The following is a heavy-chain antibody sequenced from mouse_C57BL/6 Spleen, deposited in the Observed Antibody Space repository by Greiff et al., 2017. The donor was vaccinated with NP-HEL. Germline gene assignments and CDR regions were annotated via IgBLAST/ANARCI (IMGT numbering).Heavy chain of an antibody. V-gene: IGHV5-4*01. J-gene: IGHJ2*01. CDR2: ISDGGSYT. CDR3: ARTGYSNSYFDY. D-gene: IGHD2-5*01. CDR1: GFTFTSYA. Sequence: EVQLVESGGGLVKPGGSLKLSCAASGFTFTSYAMSWVRQTPEKRLEWVATISDGGSYTYYPDNVKGRFTITRDNAKNNLYLQMSHLKSEDTAMDYCARTGYSNSYFDYWGQGTTLTVAS.